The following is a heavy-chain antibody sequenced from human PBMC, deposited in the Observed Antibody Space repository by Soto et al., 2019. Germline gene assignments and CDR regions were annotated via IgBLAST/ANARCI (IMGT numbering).Heavy chain of an antibody. V-gene: IGHV5-51*01. CDR1: GYSLSNYW. D-gene: IGHD2-2*01. Sequence: VDSLKISCIPSGYSLSNYWIGWVRQMPWKGLEWVGVMYPGDSQTRYSPSFQGQVTISVDRSISTAYLHWSSLKASDTAMHYCARADTAMGYYSREGFRQRTTVT. J-gene: IGHJ6*01. CDR2: MYPGDSQT. CDR3: ARADTAMGYYSREG.